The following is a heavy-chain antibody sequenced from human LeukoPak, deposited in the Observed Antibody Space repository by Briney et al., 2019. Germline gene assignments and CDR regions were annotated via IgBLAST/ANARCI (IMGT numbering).Heavy chain of an antibody. CDR1: RASISSSNSY. V-gene: IGHV4-39*01. Sequence: SETLSLICSVSRASISSSNSYWGWIRQPPGKGLEWIGSIYYTGNTYYNASLKSQVSISIDMSKNQFSLKITSVTAADTGVYYCARQTGSGLFILPGGQGTLVTVSS. CDR3: ARQTGSGLFILP. J-gene: IGHJ4*02. D-gene: IGHD3/OR15-3a*01. CDR2: IYYTGNT.